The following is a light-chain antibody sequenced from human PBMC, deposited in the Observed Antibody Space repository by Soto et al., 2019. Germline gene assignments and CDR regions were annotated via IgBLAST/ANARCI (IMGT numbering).Light chain of an antibody. J-gene: IGKJ4*01. V-gene: IGKV1-6*01. Sequence: AIQVTQSPSSLSASVGDRVTITCRASQAIRNDLGWYQQKPGKAPKLLIYAASTLQSGVPSRFSGSGSGTDFTLTISSLQPEDFATYYCLQDYNYPLTFGGGTKVEI. CDR2: AAS. CDR1: QAIRND. CDR3: LQDYNYPLT.